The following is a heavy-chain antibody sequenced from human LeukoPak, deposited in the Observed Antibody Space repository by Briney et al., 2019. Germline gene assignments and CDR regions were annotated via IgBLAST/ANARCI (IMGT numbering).Heavy chain of an antibody. CDR2: IYPGDSDT. J-gene: IGHJ4*02. Sequence: GESLKISCKGSGHSFTSCWIAWVRQMPGKGLEWMGIIYPGDSDTRYSPSFQGQVTISADKSISTAYLQWSSLKASDTAMYYCARQRKYQLLHTFDYWGQGTLVTVSS. CDR3: ARQRKYQLLHTFDY. CDR1: GHSFTSCW. V-gene: IGHV5-51*01. D-gene: IGHD2-2*01.